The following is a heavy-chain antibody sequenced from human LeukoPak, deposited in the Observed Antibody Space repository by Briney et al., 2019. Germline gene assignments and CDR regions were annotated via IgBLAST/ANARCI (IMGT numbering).Heavy chain of an antibody. J-gene: IGHJ4*02. CDR2: ISSSSSYI. CDR1: GFTFSSYG. D-gene: IGHD6-6*01. CDR3: ARVGAARQGKGFDY. V-gene: IGHV3-21*01. Sequence: GGSLRLSCAASGFTFSSYGMHWVRQAPGKGLEWVSSISSSSSYIYYADSVKGRFTISRDNAKNSLYLQMNSLRAEDTAVYYCARVGAARQGKGFDYWGQGTLVTVSS.